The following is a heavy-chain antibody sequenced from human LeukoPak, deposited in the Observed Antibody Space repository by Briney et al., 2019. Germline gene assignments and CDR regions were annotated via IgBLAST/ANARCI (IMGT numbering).Heavy chain of an antibody. V-gene: IGHV1-69*13. J-gene: IGHJ5*02. CDR1: GGTFTSYA. CDR3: VSERMGPERLGAWFDP. CDR2: IIPIFGTA. Sequence: SVKVSCKASGGTFTSYAISWVRQAPGQGLEWMGGIIPIFGTANYAQKFQGRVTVTADESTSTAYMEMSSLRSEDTPVYYCVSERMGPERLGAWFDPCGERTLVTVSS. D-gene: IGHD1-14*01.